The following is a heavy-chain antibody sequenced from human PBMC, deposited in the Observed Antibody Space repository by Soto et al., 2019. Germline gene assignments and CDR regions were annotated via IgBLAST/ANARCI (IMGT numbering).Heavy chain of an antibody. CDR2: IIPIFGTA. V-gene: IGHV1-69*13. D-gene: IGHD3-10*01. J-gene: IGHJ6*02. Sequence: EASVKVSCKASGGTFSSYAISWVRQAPGQGLEWMGGIIPIFGTANYAQKFQGRVTITADESTSTAYMELSSLRSEDTAVYYCARDRSISPYYYYGMDVWGQGTMVTVSS. CDR1: GGTFSSYA. CDR3: ARDRSISPYYYYGMDV.